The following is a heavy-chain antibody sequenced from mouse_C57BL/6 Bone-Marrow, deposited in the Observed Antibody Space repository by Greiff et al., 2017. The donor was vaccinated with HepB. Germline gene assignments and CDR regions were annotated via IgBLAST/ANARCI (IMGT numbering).Heavy chain of an antibody. CDR3: AMVPMGTTEDWYFDV. J-gene: IGHJ1*03. CDR2: INPSSGYT. Sequence: QVQLQQSGAELARPGASVTMSCKASGYTFTSYTMHWVKQRPGQGLEWIGYINPSSGYTKYNQKFKDKATLTADKSSSTAYMQLSSLTSEDSAVYYCAMVPMGTTEDWYFDVWGTGTTVTVSS. D-gene: IGHD2-14*01. CDR1: GYTFTSYT. V-gene: IGHV1-4*01.